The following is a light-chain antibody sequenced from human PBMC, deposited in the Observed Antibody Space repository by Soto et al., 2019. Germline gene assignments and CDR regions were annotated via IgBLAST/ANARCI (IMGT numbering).Light chain of an antibody. CDR1: SSNIGNNY. J-gene: IGLJ1*01. V-gene: IGLV1-51*01. CDR3: GSWDSSLSAYV. CDR2: DDN. Sequence: QSALTQSPSVSAAPGQKVTISCSGSSSNIGNNYVSWYQQLPGTAPKLLIYDDNKRPSGIPDRFSGSKSGTSATLGITGFQTGDEADYYCGSWDSSLSAYVFGTGTKVTVL.